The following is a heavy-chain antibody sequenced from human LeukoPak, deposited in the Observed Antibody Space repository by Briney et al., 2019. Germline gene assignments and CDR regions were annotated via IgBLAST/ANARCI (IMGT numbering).Heavy chain of an antibody. D-gene: IGHD6-19*01. J-gene: IGHJ4*01. Sequence: GGSLRLSCAASGFTFSNSAMSWVRPAPGKGLEWVSTLSGSGITTYYADSVKGRFTISRDNSKNTLYLQMNSLRAEDTAVYYCAKGIYSSGWSYFDSWGHGTLVTVSS. CDR2: LSGSGITT. CDR3: AKGIYSSGWSYFDS. V-gene: IGHV3-23*01. CDR1: GFTFSNSA.